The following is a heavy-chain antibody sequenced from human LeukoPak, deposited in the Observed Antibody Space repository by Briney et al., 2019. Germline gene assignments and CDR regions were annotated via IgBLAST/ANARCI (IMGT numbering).Heavy chain of an antibody. CDR1: GYSFTSYW. CDR3: ARSGSYYGSGSYFNYYGMDV. CDR2: IYPGDSDT. J-gene: IGHJ6*04. Sequence: GESLKISCKGSGYSFTSYWIGWVRQMPGKGLEWMGIIYPGDSDTRYSPSFQGQVTFSADKSISTAYLQWSSLKASDTAMYYCARSGSYYGSGSYFNYYGMDVWGKGTTVTVSS. V-gene: IGHV5-51*01. D-gene: IGHD3-10*01.